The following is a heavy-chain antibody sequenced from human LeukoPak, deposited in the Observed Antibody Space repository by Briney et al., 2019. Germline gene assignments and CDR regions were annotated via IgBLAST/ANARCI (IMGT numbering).Heavy chain of an antibody. J-gene: IGHJ6*03. CDR2: INPNSGGT. Sequence: ASVKVSCKASRYTFTSYYMHWVRQAPGQGLEWMGWINPNSGGTNYAQKFQGRVTMTRDTSISTAYMELSRLRSDDTAVYYCAREAAAGENYYYYMDVWGKGTTVTISS. CDR3: AREAAAGENYYYYMDV. V-gene: IGHV1-2*02. CDR1: RYTFTSYY. D-gene: IGHD6-13*01.